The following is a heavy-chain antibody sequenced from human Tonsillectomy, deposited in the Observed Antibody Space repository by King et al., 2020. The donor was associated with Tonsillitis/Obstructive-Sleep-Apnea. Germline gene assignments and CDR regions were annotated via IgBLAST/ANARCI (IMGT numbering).Heavy chain of an antibody. CDR3: AGLDNYGSGSHA. V-gene: IGHV1-69*12. J-gene: IGHJ5*02. D-gene: IGHD3-10*01. CDR1: GGTFRSYA. CDR2: IIPVFETA. Sequence: IQLVQSGAEVKNSGSSVKVSCKASGGTFRSYALNWVRQAPGQGLEWMGGIIPVFETASYAQNFQGRVTINANESTSTAYMELRSLKSEDTAVYYCAGLDNYGSGSHAWGQGTLVTVSS.